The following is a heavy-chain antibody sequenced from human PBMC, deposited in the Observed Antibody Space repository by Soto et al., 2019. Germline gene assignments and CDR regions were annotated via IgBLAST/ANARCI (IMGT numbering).Heavy chain of an antibody. CDR2: IIPFHGVT. CDR3: TRDWEITVSTWSFGGF. D-gene: IGHD3-10*01. J-gene: IGHJ4*02. V-gene: IGHV1-69*08. CDR1: GGTFSPYT. Sequence: QVQLVQSGAEVKKPGSSVKVSCKASGGTFSPYTINWVRQAPGQGLEWMGRIIPFHGVTNYAQKFQARVTITADKSTSTAYMELSGLRFEDTAMYYCTRDWEITVSTWSFGGFWGRGALVPVSS.